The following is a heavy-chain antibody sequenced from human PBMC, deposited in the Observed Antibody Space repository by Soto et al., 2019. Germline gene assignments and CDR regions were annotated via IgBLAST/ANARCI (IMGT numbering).Heavy chain of an antibody. CDR2: IIPMTGTP. J-gene: IGHJ5*02. Sequence: QVQLVQSGAEVKTPGSSVEVSCKASGGIFSSFSITWVRQVPGHGLEWMGGIIPMTGTPNYAEKFQGRLTLTADASTRTAYLVLSSLKSEDTAFYYCARGPILPGATSWLDPWGQGTVVFVSS. CDR1: GGIFSSFS. V-gene: IGHV1-69*01. D-gene: IGHD1-1*01. CDR3: ARGPILPGATSWLDP.